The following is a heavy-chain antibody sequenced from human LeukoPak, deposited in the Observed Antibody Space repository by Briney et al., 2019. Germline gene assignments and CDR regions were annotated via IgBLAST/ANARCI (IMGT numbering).Heavy chain of an antibody. D-gene: IGHD5-24*01. CDR2: IYPDDSDT. V-gene: IGHV5-51*01. Sequence: GESLKISCKGSGYIFSTYWIAWVRQMPGEGLECMGIIYPDDSDTRYSPPFQGRVTISADKSINTAYLHWSSLEASDTAVYYCVRGGKDGYRYYDFWGQGTLVTVSS. J-gene: IGHJ4*02. CDR1: GYIFSTYW. CDR3: VRGGKDGYRYYDF.